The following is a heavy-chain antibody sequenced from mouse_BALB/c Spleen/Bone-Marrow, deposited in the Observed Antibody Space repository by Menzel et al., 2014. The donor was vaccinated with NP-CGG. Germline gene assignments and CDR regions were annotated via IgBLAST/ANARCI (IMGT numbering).Heavy chain of an antibody. Sequence: VQLQQPGPELVKPGASVKVSCKASGYAFTTYNMYWVKQSHGKSLEWIGYIDPYNYGTTYNQKFKGKATLTVDKSSSTAYMHLNSLTPEDSAVYYCARGGNYPWFAYWGQGTLVTVSA. J-gene: IGHJ3*01. CDR3: ARGGNYPWFAY. CDR2: IDPYNYGT. V-gene: IGHV1S135*01. CDR1: GYAFTTYN. D-gene: IGHD2-1*01.